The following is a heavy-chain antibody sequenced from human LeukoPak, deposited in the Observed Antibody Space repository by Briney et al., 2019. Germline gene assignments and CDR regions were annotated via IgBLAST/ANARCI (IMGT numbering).Heavy chain of an antibody. CDR2: ISGSGGST. D-gene: IGHD5-18*01. CDR3: AKDDGYTYGYSDY. J-gene: IGHJ4*02. CDR1: GFTFSSYA. V-gene: IGHV3-23*01. Sequence: GGSLRLSCAASGFTFSSYAMSWVRQAPGKGLEWVPAISGSGGSTYYTDSVKGRFTISRDNSKNTLYLQMNSLRAEDTALYYCAKDDGYTYGYSDYWGQGTLVTVSS.